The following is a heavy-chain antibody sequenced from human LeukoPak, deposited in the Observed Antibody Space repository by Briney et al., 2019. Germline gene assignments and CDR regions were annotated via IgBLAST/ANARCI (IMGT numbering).Heavy chain of an antibody. CDR2: ISWNSGSI. J-gene: IGHJ3*02. Sequence: GGSLRLSCAASGFTFDDYAMHWVRQAPGKGLEWVSGISWNSGSIGYADSVKGRFTISRDNSKNTLYLQMGSLRAEDMAVYYCARVLYSSSSAAFDIWGQGTMVTVSS. CDR3: ARVLYSSSSAAFDI. CDR1: GFTFDDYA. D-gene: IGHD6-13*01. V-gene: IGHV3-9*03.